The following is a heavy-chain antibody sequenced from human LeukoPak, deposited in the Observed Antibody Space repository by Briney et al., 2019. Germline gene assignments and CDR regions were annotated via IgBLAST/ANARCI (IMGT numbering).Heavy chain of an antibody. CDR3: ARLGPARDVSNSFDL. D-gene: IGHD5-24*01. J-gene: IGHJ4*02. V-gene: IGHV3-11*01. Sequence: RGRFTISRDDAKNLLFLHMNSLRGDDTAVYYCARLGPARDVSNSFDLWGQGTLVTVSS.